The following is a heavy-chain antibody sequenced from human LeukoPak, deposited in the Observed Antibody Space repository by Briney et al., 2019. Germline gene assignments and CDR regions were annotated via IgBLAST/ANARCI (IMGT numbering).Heavy chain of an antibody. Sequence: GGSLRLSCAASGFTFSSYWMSWVRQAPGKGLEWVANIKQDGSEKYYVDSVKGRFTISRDNAKNSLYLQMNSLRAEDTAVYYCARAEYGGYYQLDYWGQGTLVTVSS. V-gene: IGHV3-7*01. J-gene: IGHJ4*02. CDR3: ARAEYGGYYQLDY. D-gene: IGHD3-22*01. CDR2: IKQDGSEK. CDR1: GFTFSSYW.